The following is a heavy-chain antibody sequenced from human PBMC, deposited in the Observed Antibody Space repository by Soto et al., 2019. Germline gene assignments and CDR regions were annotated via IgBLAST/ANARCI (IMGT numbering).Heavy chain of an antibody. CDR3: ARMIDFWSGYYMAVNWFDP. D-gene: IGHD3-3*01. CDR2: IYYSGST. V-gene: IGHV4-31*03. Sequence: SETLSLTCTVSGGSISSGGYYWSWIRQHPGKGLEWIGYIYYSGSTYYNPSLKSRVTISVDTSKNQFSLKLSSVTAADTAVYYCARMIDFWSGYYMAVNWFDPWGQGTLVTVSS. J-gene: IGHJ5*02. CDR1: GGSISSGGYY.